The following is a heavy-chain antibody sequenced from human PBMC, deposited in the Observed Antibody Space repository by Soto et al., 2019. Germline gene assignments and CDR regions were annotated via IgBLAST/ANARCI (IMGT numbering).Heavy chain of an antibody. J-gene: IGHJ6*02. CDR3: ATGGSSSSHYYYYYGMDV. CDR2: IYPGDSDT. V-gene: IGHV5-51*01. CDR1: GYSFTSYW. D-gene: IGHD6-6*01. Sequence: ESLKISCKGSGYSFTSYWIGWVRQMPGKGLEWMGIIYPGDSDTRYSPSFQGQVTISADKSISTAYLQWSSLKASDTAMYYCATGGSSSSHYYYYYGMDVWGQGTTVTVSS.